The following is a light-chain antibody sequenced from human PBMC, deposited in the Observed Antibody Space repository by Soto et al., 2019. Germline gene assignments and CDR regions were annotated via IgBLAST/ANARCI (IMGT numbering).Light chain of an antibody. CDR1: QGGSRK. CDR2: GAS. Sequence: EIVMTQSPATLSVAPGERVTLSCRASQGGSRKLAWYQHKSGQAPRLLISGASTGATGIPARFSGSGSGTEFTLTISSLQSEDCAIYYCQQYYTWPITFGGGTKV. CDR3: QQYYTWPIT. J-gene: IGKJ4*01. V-gene: IGKV3-15*01.